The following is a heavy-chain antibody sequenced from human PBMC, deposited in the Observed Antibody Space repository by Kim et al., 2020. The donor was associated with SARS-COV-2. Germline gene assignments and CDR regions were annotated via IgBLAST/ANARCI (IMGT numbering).Heavy chain of an antibody. J-gene: IGHJ5*02. CDR1: GASLTRYY. V-gene: IGHV4-4*08. Sequence: SETLSLTCIVSGASLTRYYWRWIRQPPGKGLEWIGNIHSSGNTNYNPSLKSRVTISVDTSKNQYSLGLNSVTASDTAVYYCARRSEGGSSWFTWLDPWG. D-gene: IGHD6-13*01. CDR2: IHSSGNT. CDR3: ARRSEGGSSWFTWLDP.